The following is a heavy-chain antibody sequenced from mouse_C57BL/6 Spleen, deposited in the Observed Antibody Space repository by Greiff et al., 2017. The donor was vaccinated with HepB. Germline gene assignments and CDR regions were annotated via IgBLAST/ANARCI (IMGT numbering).Heavy chain of an antibody. J-gene: IGHJ3*01. CDR3: APLYYDYDKGFAY. Sequence: VQLQQPGAELVKPGASVKVSCKASGYTFTSYWMHWVKQRPGQGLEWIGRIHPSDSDTNYNQKFKGKATLTVDKSSSTAYMQRSSLTSEDSAVYYCAPLYYDYDKGFAYWGQGTLVTVSA. CDR1: GYTFTSYW. D-gene: IGHD2-4*01. V-gene: IGHV1-74*01. CDR2: IHPSDSDT.